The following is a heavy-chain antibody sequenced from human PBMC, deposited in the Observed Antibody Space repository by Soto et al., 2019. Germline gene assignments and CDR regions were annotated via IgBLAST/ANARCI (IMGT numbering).Heavy chain of an antibody. CDR3: AKGVNIYDSTGPFDY. Sequence: GGSLRLSCAASGFTFSSYSMNWVRQAPGKGLEWVSSISSSSSYIYYADSVKGRFTISRDNAKNSLYLQMNSLRAEDTAVYYCAKGVNIYDSTGPFDYWGQGTLVTVSS. CDR1: GFTFSSYS. CDR2: ISSSSSYI. D-gene: IGHD3-22*01. J-gene: IGHJ4*02. V-gene: IGHV3-21*01.